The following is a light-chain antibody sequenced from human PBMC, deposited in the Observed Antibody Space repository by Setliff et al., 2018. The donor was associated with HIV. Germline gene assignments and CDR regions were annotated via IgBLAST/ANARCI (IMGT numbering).Light chain of an antibody. CDR1: SSDIGSYNY. V-gene: IGLV2-14*01. J-gene: IGLJ3*02. Sequence: QSALAQPASASGSPGQSITISCTGTSSDIGSYNYVSWYQQHPGKAPKLMMSEVANRPSGVSNRFSGSKSGNTASLTISGLQAEDKAIYYCCSYTTSNILVFGGGTKVTVL. CDR2: EVA. CDR3: CSYTTSNILV.